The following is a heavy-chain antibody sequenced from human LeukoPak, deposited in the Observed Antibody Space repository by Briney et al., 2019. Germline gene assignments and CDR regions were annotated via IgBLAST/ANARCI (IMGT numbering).Heavy chain of an antibody. J-gene: IGHJ6*02. D-gene: IGHD6-13*01. V-gene: IGHV7-4-1*02. CDR3: ARSYSSSWPQYYYYYGMDV. CDR2: INTNTGNP. CDR1: GYTFTSYA. Sequence: ASVKVSCKAAGYTFTSYAMNWVRQAPGQGLEWMGWINTNTGNPTYAQGFTGRFVFSLDTSVSTAYLQISSLKAEDTAVYYCARSYSSSWPQYYYYYGMDVWGQGTTVTVSS.